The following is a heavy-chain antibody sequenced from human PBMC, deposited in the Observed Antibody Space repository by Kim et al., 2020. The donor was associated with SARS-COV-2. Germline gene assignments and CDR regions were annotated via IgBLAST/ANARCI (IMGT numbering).Heavy chain of an antibody. CDR3: ARDQKDYDFWSGYYSYFQH. D-gene: IGHD3-3*01. V-gene: IGHV1-3*01. CDR1: GYTFTSYA. CDR2: INAGNGNT. Sequence: ASVKVSCKASGYTFTSYAMHWVRQAPGQRLEWMGWINAGNGNTKYSQKFQGRVTITRDTSASTAYMELSSLRSEDTAVYYCARDQKDYDFWSGYYSYFQHWGQGTLVTVSS. J-gene: IGHJ1*01.